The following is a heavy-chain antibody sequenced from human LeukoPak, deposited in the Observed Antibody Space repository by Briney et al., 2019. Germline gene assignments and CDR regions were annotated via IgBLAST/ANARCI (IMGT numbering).Heavy chain of an antibody. CDR2: IYSGDRT. CDR3: TRDLTGTTLSENDY. D-gene: IGHD1-14*01. J-gene: IGHJ4*02. CDR1: GLSVRGSY. Sequence: GWSLRLSCVVSGLSVRGSYMSWVRQAPGKGLEWVSVIYSGDRTYYADSVKGRFTISRDTSKNTLYLQMNNLRADDTAIYYCTRDLTGTTLSENDYWGQGTLVTISS. V-gene: IGHV3-53*01.